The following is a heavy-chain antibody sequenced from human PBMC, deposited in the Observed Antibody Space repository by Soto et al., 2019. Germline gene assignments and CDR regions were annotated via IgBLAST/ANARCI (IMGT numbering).Heavy chain of an antibody. Sequence: QVQLVESGGGVVQPGRSLRLSCAASGFTFSSFAMHWVRQAPGKGLEWVAVSWYDGTDKFYGDSVKGRFTVSRDNSQNILYLQMNSLRAEDTAVYYCARDLADRPTYGMDVWGQGTTVTVSS. CDR3: ARDLADRPTYGMDV. J-gene: IGHJ6*02. CDR2: SWYDGTDK. CDR1: GFTFSSFA. V-gene: IGHV3-33*01.